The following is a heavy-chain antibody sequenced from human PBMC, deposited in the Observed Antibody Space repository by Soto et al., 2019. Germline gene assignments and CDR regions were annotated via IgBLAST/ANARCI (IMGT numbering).Heavy chain of an antibody. J-gene: IGHJ4*02. CDR3: ARAPMVLSRSYFDS. D-gene: IGHD2-8*01. CDR2: IPYSGNT. V-gene: IGHV4-59*01. Sequence: SETLSLTCTVSGGSISNFYWSWIRRPPGKGLEWIGYIPYSGNTNYNPSLKSRVSISVDTSKNQLSLNLTSVTAADTAVYYCARAPMVLSRSYFDSWGQGTPVTVSS. CDR1: GGSISNFY.